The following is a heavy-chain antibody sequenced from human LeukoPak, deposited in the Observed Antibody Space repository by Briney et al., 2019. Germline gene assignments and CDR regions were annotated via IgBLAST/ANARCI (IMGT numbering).Heavy chain of an antibody. CDR3: ARDRIQLWYFDY. V-gene: IGHV1-8*01. D-gene: IGHD5-18*01. J-gene: IGHJ4*02. CDR2: MNPNSGNT. Sequence: ASVKVSCKASGYTFTSYDINWVRQATGQGLEWMGWMNPNSGNTGYAQKFQGRVTMTRDTSTSTVYMELSSLRSEDTAVYYCARDRIQLWYFDYWGQGTLVTVSS. CDR1: GYTFTSYD.